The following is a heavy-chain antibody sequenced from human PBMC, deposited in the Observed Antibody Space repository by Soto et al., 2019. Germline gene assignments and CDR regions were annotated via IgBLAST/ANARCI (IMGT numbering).Heavy chain of an antibody. Sequence: QEQLQESGPGLVKPSETLSLTCTVSGASVSSDSYYWSWIRQPPGKGLEWIGYIYYSTKTNFNPSLKSRVAMFVDTSKNQFSLILTSVTPADTAVYSCARANLAAAGVVYLWGQGTLVTVSS. CDR3: ARANLAAAGVVYL. J-gene: IGHJ4*02. D-gene: IGHD6-13*01. CDR2: IYYSTKT. CDR1: GASVSSDSYY. V-gene: IGHV4-61*01.